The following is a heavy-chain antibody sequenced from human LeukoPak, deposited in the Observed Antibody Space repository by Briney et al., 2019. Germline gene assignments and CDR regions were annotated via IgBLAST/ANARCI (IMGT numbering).Heavy chain of an antibody. V-gene: IGHV1-46*01. Sequence: ASVKVSCKASGYTFTSYYMHWVRQAPGQGLEWMGIINPSGGSTSYAQKFQGRVTMTRDTSTSTVYMELSSLRSEDTAVYYCVRNSGSIYPFDYWGQGTLVTVSS. J-gene: IGHJ4*02. CDR2: INPSGGST. D-gene: IGHD3-22*01. CDR3: VRNSGSIYPFDY. CDR1: GYTFTSYY.